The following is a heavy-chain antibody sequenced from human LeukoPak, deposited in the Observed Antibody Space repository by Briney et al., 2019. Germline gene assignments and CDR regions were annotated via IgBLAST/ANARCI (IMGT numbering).Heavy chain of an antibody. V-gene: IGHV3-9*01. J-gene: IGHJ4*02. CDR1: GFTFGDYA. Sequence: PGRSLRFSCAASGFTFGDYAMQWVRQAPGKGLEWVSGISWNSGSIGYADSVKGRFTISRDNAKNSLYLQMNSLRAEDTALYYCAKDWDSGYDFNPQNWGQGTLVTVSS. CDR3: AKDWDSGYDFNPQN. D-gene: IGHD5-12*01. CDR2: ISWNSGSI.